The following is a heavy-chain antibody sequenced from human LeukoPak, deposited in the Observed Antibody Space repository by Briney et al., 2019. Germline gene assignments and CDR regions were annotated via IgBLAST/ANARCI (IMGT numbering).Heavy chain of an antibody. Sequence: GGSLRLSCAASGFTFSSYSMNWVRQAPGKGLEWVSYISSSSSTIYYADSVKGRFTISRDNAKNSLYLQMNSLRAEDTAVYYCARGRGNYYDSSGYQRGGRYFDYWGQGTLVTVSS. D-gene: IGHD3-22*01. CDR2: ISSSSSTI. CDR1: GFTFSSYS. CDR3: ARGRGNYYDSSGYQRGGRYFDY. J-gene: IGHJ4*02. V-gene: IGHV3-48*01.